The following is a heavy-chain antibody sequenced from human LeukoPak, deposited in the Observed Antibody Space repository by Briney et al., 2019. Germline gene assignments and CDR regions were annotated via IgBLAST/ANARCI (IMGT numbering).Heavy chain of an antibody. V-gene: IGHV3-23*01. J-gene: IGHJ4*02. Sequence: GGSLRLSCAASGFTFSSYAMSWVRQAPGKGLEWVSAISGSGGSTYYADSVKGRFTISRDNSKNTLYPQMNSLRAEDTAVYYCAKVSYYDILTGYSSCYFDYWGQGTLVTVSS. CDR3: AKVSYYDILTGYSSCYFDY. CDR1: GFTFSSYA. CDR2: ISGSGGST. D-gene: IGHD3-9*01.